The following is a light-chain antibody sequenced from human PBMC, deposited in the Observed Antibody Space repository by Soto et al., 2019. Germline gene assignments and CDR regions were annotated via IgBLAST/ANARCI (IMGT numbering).Light chain of an antibody. CDR2: DAS. Sequence: IQLSQSPASLSASVGERVTITCRASQDIRGALAWYQQSPGEAPQLLIYDASTLESGVPSRFSGSSSGTHFTLTISSLQPEDFATYYCQQFLSNPITFGQGTRLEI. J-gene: IGKJ5*01. CDR1: QDIRGA. CDR3: QQFLSNPIT. V-gene: IGKV1-13*02.